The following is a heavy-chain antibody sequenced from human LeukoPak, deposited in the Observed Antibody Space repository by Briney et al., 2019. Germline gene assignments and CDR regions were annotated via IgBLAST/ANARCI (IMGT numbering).Heavy chain of an antibody. D-gene: IGHD6-6*01. Sequence: GGSLRLSCAASGFTFDDYAMHWVRQAPGKGLEWVSGISWNSGSIGYADSVKGRFTISRDNSKNTLYLQMNSLRAEDTAVYYCARDGRGSIAARKPSFFGYWGQGTLVTVSS. CDR2: ISWNSGSI. V-gene: IGHV3-9*01. CDR3: ARDGRGSIAARKPSFFGY. J-gene: IGHJ4*02. CDR1: GFTFDDYA.